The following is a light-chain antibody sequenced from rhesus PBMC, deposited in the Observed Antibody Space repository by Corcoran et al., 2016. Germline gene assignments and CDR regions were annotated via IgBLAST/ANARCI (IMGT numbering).Light chain of an antibody. CDR1: QGISSF. CDR3: HQHDTYPYS. CDR2: AAS. Sequence: DIQMTQSPSSLSASVGDRVTIAFRASQGISSFLAWYQHKPGRAPKLLIYAASTLHSGVPSRFSGSGSGTEFTLTISSRQPEDFATYYCHQHDTYPYSFGQGTKVEIK. J-gene: IGKJ2*01. V-gene: IGKV1S25*01.